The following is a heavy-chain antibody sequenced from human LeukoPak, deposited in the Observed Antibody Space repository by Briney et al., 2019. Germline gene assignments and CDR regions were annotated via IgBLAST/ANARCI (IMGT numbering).Heavy chain of an antibody. J-gene: IGHJ6*03. CDR1: GGSVSGSY. D-gene: IGHD3-10*01. V-gene: IGHV4-59*02. CDR2: IYYSGAT. Sequence: SETLSLTCTVSGGSVSGSYWSWVRQSPGKGLEWIGYIYYSGATNYNPSLKSRVSISIDTSKNQFSLKLRSVTPADTAVYYCARDSYGSGSSYNDYYYYMDVWGKGTTVTIS. CDR3: ARDSYGSGSSYNDYYYYMDV.